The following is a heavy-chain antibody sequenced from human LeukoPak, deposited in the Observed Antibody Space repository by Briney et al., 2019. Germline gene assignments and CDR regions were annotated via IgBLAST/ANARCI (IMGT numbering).Heavy chain of an antibody. CDR3: AIAAAGTTHFDY. CDR1: GGSISSYY. D-gene: IGHD6-13*01. V-gene: IGHV4-4*09. J-gene: IGHJ4*02. CDR2: IYTSGST. Sequence: SETLSLTCTGSGGSISSYYWSWIRQPPGKGLEWIGYIYTSGSTNYNPSLKSRVTISVDTSKNQFSLKLSSVTAADTAVYYCAIAAAGTTHFDYWGQGTLVTVSS.